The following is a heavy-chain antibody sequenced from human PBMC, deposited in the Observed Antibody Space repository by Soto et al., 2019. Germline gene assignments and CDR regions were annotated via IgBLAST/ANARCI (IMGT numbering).Heavy chain of an antibody. V-gene: IGHV1-69*02. CDR1: GGTFSSYT. CDR2: IIPILGIA. J-gene: IGHJ6*03. Sequence: ASVKVSCKASGGTFSSYTISWVRQAPGQGLEWMGRIIPILGIANYAQKFQGRVTITADKSTSTAYMELSSLRSEDTAVYYCARGHKLELLEYEYYYYYYYMDVWGKGTTVTVSS. D-gene: IGHD1-7*01. CDR3: ARGHKLELLEYEYYYYYYYMDV.